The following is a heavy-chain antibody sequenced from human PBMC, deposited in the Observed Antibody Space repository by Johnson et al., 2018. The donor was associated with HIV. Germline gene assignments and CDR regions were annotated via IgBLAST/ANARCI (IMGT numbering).Heavy chain of an antibody. CDR2: ISYDGSDK. CDR1: GFPFSSYA. V-gene: IGHV3-30*04. J-gene: IGHJ3*02. D-gene: IGHD2-21*01. Sequence: QVQLVESGGGVVQPGRSLRLSCAASGFPFSSYAMHWVRQAPGKGLEWVAVISYDGSDKYYADSVKGRFTISRDNSKNTLYLQMNSLGAEDTAVYYCARDTGGDEPYDIWGQGTMVTVSS. CDR3: ARDTGGDEPYDI.